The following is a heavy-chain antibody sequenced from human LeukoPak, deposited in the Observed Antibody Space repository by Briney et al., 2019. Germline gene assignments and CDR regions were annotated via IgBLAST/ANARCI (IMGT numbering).Heavy chain of an antibody. V-gene: IGHV3-23*01. D-gene: IGHD3-22*01. CDR1: GFTFTTYA. J-gene: IGHJ3*02. CDR3: ARDPEYYYDSSGHIGAFDI. CDR2: MSGSASST. Sequence: PGGSLRLSCAASGFTFTTYAMSWVRQAPGKGLEWVSGMSGSASSTYYADSVKGRFTTSRDNSKNTLYLQMNSLRADDTAVYYCARDPEYYYDSSGHIGAFDIWGQGTMVTVSS.